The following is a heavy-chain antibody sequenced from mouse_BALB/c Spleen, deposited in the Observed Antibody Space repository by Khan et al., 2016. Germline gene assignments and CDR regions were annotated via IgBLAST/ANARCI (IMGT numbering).Heavy chain of an antibody. J-gene: IGHJ2*01. Sequence: EVELVESGGGLVKPGGSLKLSCAASGFTFSSYAMSWVRQTPEKRLEWVASISSGGNSFYPDSLKGRFTISRDNARNILYLQMSSMTTEDTAMYCGRRGVTTVVDYFDNWSQGTTRTVSS. CDR1: GFTFSSYA. D-gene: IGHD1-1*01. CDR2: ISSGGNS. CDR3: RRGVTTVVDYFDN. V-gene: IGHV5-6-5*01.